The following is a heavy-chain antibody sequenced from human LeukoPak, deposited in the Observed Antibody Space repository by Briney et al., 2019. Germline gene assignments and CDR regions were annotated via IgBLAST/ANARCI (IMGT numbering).Heavy chain of an antibody. CDR1: GFTFDDDG. CDR2: INWSGGST. V-gene: IGHV3-20*04. Sequence: GGSLRLSCAASGFTFDDDGMSWVRQAPGKGLEWVSGINWSGGSTGYADSVKGRFTISRDNAKNSLYLQMNSLRAEDTALYYCATSRIAVAGRDYWGQGTLVTVSS. CDR3: ATSRIAVAGRDY. D-gene: IGHD6-19*01. J-gene: IGHJ4*02.